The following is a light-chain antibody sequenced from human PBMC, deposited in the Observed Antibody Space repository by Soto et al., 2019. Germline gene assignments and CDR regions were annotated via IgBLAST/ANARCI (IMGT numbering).Light chain of an antibody. CDR1: QSISSC. CDR2: EAS. CDR3: QQYYNYPYT. J-gene: IGKJ2*01. V-gene: IGKV1-5*03. Sequence: DIQMTQSPSTLSASVGDRVTITCRASQSISSCLAWYQQKPGKAPKLLIYEASSLESGVPSSFSGSASGTEFSLTISSLQPDDFVSYYCQQYYNYPYTFGQGTKLEIK.